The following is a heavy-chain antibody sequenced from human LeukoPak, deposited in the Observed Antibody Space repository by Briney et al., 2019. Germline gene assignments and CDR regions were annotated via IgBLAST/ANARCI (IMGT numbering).Heavy chain of an antibody. V-gene: IGHV3-13*04. CDR2: IGTAGDT. Sequence: GGSLRLSCAASGFTFSSYDMHWVRQATGKGLEWVSAIGTAGDTYYPGSVKGRFTISRENAKNSLYLQVNSLRAGDTAVYYCARAGYSSSWFWYFDLWGRGTLVTVSS. J-gene: IGHJ2*01. D-gene: IGHD6-13*01. CDR1: GFTFSSYD. CDR3: ARAGYSSSWFWYFDL.